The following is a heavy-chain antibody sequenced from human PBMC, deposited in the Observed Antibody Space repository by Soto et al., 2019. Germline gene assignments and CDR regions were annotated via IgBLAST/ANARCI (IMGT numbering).Heavy chain of an antibody. V-gene: IGHV1-18*04. Sequence: QVQVMQSGAEVKKPGDSVKVSCKTSGYIFSDYGINWVRQAPGQGLEWMGWISGYSGNANLAQKFQGRVTMTTDTSTRTAYTELRRLRSDDTSVYYCAKRTSGTTWGESDYWGQGTLVTVAS. CDR3: AKRTSGTTWGESDY. J-gene: IGHJ4*02. D-gene: IGHD4-17*01. CDR1: GYIFSDYG. CDR2: ISGYSGNA.